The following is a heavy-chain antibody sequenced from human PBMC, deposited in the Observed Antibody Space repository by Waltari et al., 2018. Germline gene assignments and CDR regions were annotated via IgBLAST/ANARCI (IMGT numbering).Heavy chain of an antibody. V-gene: IGHV4-39*07. CDR3: ARGGTVRYFDWLPGDWFDP. Sequence: QLQLQESGPGLVKPSETLSLTCTVSGGSISSSSYYWGWIRQPPGKGLEWIGSIYYSGSTYYNPSLKSRVTISVDTSKKQFSLKLSSVTAADTAVYYCARGGTVRYFDWLPGDWFDPWGQGTLVTVSS. CDR1: GGSISSSSYY. D-gene: IGHD3-9*01. J-gene: IGHJ5*02. CDR2: IYYSGST.